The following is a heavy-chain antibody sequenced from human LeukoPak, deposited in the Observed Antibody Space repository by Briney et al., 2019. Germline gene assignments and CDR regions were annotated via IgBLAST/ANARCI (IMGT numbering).Heavy chain of an antibody. Sequence: GGSLRLSCAASGFTFSSYSMNWVRQAPGKGLEWVSYISSSSSTIYYADSVKGRFTISRDNAKNSLYLQMNSLRAEDTAVYHCAREDAAMARYDDYWGQGTLVTVSS. V-gene: IGHV3-48*01. CDR1: GFTFSSYS. D-gene: IGHD5-18*01. CDR3: AREDAAMARYDDY. J-gene: IGHJ4*02. CDR2: ISSSSSTI.